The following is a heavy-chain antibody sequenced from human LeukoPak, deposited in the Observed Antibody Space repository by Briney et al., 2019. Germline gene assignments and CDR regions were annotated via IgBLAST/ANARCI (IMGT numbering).Heavy chain of an antibody. V-gene: IGHV4-39*01. J-gene: IGHJ4*02. CDR2: INYRGTT. CDR3: ARLGFEIPAEGWQWLVPVAY. CDR1: GDSISSSAFY. D-gene: IGHD6-19*01. Sequence: PSETLSLTCSVSGDSISSSAFYWGWIRQPPGKGLEWIGSINYRGTTYYNPSLKSRVTISVDTPKNQFSLKLRSVTAADTAVYYCARLGFEIPAEGWQWLVPVAYWGQGTLVTVSS.